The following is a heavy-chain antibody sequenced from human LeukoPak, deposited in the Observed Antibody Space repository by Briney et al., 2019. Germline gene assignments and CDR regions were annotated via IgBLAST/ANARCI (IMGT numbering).Heavy chain of an antibody. CDR2: INTNTGNP. V-gene: IGHV7-4-1*02. Sequence: GASVKVSCKASGYTFTSYAMNWVRQAPGQGLEWMGWINTNTGNPTYAQGFTGRFVFSLDTSVSTAYLQISSLKAEDTAVYYCARDTMIAQIVFDYYYGMDVWGQGTTVTVSS. J-gene: IGHJ6*02. CDR3: ARDTMIAQIVFDYYYGMDV. CDR1: GYTFTSYA. D-gene: IGHD3-22*01.